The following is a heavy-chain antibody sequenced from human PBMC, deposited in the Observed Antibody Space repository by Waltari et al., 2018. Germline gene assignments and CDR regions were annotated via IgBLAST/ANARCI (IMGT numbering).Heavy chain of an antibody. CDR3: ARVTTPHYDSTGAQDALGV. CDR2: SWHDAIIT. J-gene: IGHJ3*01. Sequence: QAQLVESGGGVVQPGTSLRLSCAASGFSFRSYAMHWVRQAPGKGLGWVAVSWHDAIITYYADSVRGRFTISRDNARQTLYLQMNSLRGDDTASYFCARVTTPHYDSTGAQDALGVWGQGTRVTVS. CDR1: GFSFRSYA. V-gene: IGHV3-33*01. D-gene: IGHD2-8*02.